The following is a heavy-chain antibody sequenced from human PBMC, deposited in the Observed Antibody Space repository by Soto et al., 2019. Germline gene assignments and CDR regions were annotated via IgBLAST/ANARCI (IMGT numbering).Heavy chain of an antibody. D-gene: IGHD2-2*01. J-gene: IGHJ5*02. CDR1: GNTFTNFG. CDR2: ISAYTDDP. V-gene: IGHV1-18*01. Sequence: ASVKVSCKASGNTFTNFGVTWVRQAPGQGLEWMGWISAYTDDPNYAQKFQGRVTMTIDTSTSTAYLDLRSLTSDDTAVYYWARVIPGAEAWFDPWGQGTLVTVSS. CDR3: ARVIPGAEAWFDP.